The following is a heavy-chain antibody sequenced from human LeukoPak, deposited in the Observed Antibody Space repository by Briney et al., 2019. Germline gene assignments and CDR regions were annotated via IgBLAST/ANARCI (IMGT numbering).Heavy chain of an antibody. Sequence: SETLSLTCTVSGGSISSCYWSWIRQPAGMGLEWIGRIYTSGSINYNPSLKSRVTMSVDTSKNQFSLKLSSVTAADTAVYYCARHKYSSSPFDYWGQGTLVTVSS. V-gene: IGHV4-4*07. J-gene: IGHJ4*02. CDR1: GGSISSCY. D-gene: IGHD6-6*01. CDR2: IYTSGSI. CDR3: ARHKYSSSPFDY.